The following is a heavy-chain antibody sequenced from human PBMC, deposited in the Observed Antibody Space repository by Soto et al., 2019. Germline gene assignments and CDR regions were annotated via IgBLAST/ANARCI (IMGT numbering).Heavy chain of an antibody. J-gene: IGHJ4*02. CDR1: GFTFSNYA. V-gene: IGHV3-33*06. CDR3: AKAGGDFWSGSLYYFDS. Sequence: GGSLRLSCAASGFTFSNYAMHWVRQAPGKGLEWVAVIWYYGSNKYYADSVKGRFTISRDNSKNTLYLQMNGLRAEDTAVYYCAKAGGDFWSGSLYYFDSWGQGTLVTVSS. CDR2: IWYYGSNK. D-gene: IGHD3-3*01.